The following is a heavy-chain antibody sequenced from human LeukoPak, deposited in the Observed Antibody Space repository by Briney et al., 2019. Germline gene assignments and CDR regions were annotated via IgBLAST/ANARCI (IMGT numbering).Heavy chain of an antibody. CDR2: ISAYNGNT. CDR3: AREPYYYGSSGYPTHSYYFDY. J-gene: IGHJ4*02. V-gene: IGHV1-18*01. D-gene: IGHD3-22*01. Sequence: WASVKVSCKASGYTFTSYGISWVRQAPGQGLEWMGWISAYNGNTNYAQKLQGRVTMTTDTSTSTAYMELRSLRSDDTAVYYCAREPYYYGSSGYPTHSYYFDYWGQGTLVTVSS. CDR1: GYTFTSYG.